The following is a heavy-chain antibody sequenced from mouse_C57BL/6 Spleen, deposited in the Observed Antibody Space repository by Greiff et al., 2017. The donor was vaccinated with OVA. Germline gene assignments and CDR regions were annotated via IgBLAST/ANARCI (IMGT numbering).Heavy chain of an antibody. D-gene: IGHD1-1*01. CDR1: GYTFTSYW. CDR2: IHPNSGST. Sequence: QVQLKQPGAELVKPGASVKLSCKASGYTFTSYWMHWVKQRPGQGLEWIGMIHPNSGSTNYNEKFKSKVTLTVDKSSSTAYMQLSSLTSEDSAVYYCARPGDYYGSSYNYFDDWGQGTTLTVSS. V-gene: IGHV1-64*01. J-gene: IGHJ2*01. CDR3: ARPGDYYGSSYNYFDD.